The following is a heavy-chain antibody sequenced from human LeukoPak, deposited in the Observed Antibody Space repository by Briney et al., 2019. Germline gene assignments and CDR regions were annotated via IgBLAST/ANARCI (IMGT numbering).Heavy chain of an antibody. CDR3: AKDLSSGWALDY. Sequence: QPGGSLRLSCAASGFTFSRSGMHWVRQAPGKGLEWVAVISHDGSDKYYVDSVKGRFTISRDNSKNTLYLQMNSLRDEDTAVYYCAKDLSSGWALDYWGQGTLVTVSS. J-gene: IGHJ4*02. CDR2: ISHDGSDK. CDR1: GFTFSRSG. D-gene: IGHD6-19*01. V-gene: IGHV3-30*18.